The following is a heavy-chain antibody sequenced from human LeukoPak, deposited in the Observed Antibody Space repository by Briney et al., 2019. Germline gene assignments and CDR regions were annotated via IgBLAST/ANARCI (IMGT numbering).Heavy chain of an antibody. CDR1: GGSISSGGYY. Sequence: SETLSLTCTVSGGSISSGGYYWSWIRQPAGKGLEWIGRIYTSGNTNYNPSLKSRVTISVDTSKNQFSLKLSSVTAADTAVYYCAREGGYSYGDAPLHFDYWGQGTLVTVSS. CDR3: AREGGYSYGDAPLHFDY. D-gene: IGHD5-18*01. CDR2: IYTSGNT. V-gene: IGHV4-61*02. J-gene: IGHJ4*02.